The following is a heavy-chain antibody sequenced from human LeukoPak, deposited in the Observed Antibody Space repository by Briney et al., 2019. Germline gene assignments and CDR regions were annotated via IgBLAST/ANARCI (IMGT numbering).Heavy chain of an antibody. J-gene: IGHJ4*02. D-gene: IGHD3-10*01. CDR3: ARDQNYGSGSTFDY. Sequence: GGSLRLSCAASGFTFSTNVMTWVRQAPGEGLEWVSYISSGGSTIDYADSVKGRFTISRDNAKNSLYLQMNSLRAEDTAVYYCARDQNYGSGSTFDYWGQGTLVTVSS. V-gene: IGHV3-48*03. CDR2: ISSGGSTI. CDR1: GFTFSTNV.